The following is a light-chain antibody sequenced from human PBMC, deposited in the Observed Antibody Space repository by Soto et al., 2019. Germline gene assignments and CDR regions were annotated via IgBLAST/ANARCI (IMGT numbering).Light chain of an antibody. Sequence: EIVMTQSPATLCVSPGERATLSCRASQSVHINIAWYQQKPGQAPRLLIYGASTRATGIPARFSGSGSGTEFTLTISSLQSEDFAVYYCQQYNNWPPLYTVGQGTKVDSK. V-gene: IGKV3-15*01. J-gene: IGKJ2*01. CDR2: GAS. CDR1: QSVHIN. CDR3: QQYNNWPPLYT.